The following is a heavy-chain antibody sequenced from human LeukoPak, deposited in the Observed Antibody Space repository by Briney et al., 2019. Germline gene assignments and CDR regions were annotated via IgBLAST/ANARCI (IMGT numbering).Heavy chain of an antibody. CDR2: VYYTGST. V-gene: IGHV4-39*01. D-gene: IGHD5-12*01. CDR1: GGSISSITDYY. CDR3: ARQGGRGSLDY. J-gene: IGHJ4*02. Sequence: SETLSLTCIVSGGSISSITDYYWGWIRQSPGKGLQWIGNVYYTGSTQYNPSLRSRITISVDTSKNQFSLRLTSVTAADTAVYYCARQGGRGSLDYWGQGALVTVSS.